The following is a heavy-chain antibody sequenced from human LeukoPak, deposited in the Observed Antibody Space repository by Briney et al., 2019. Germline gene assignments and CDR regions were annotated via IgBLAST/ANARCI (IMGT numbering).Heavy chain of an antibody. J-gene: IGHJ6*03. CDR1: GFTFSSYW. CDR2: IKKDGSEK. V-gene: IGHV3-7*01. D-gene: IGHD2-2*01. CDR3: ARVQPPSSTYLYHYYYYMDV. Sequence: PGGSLRLSCAASGFTFSSYWMSWVRQAPGKGLEWVANIKKDGSEKYYVDSVKGRFTISRDNAKNSLYLQMNSLRAEDTAVYYCARVQPPSSTYLYHYYYYMDVWGKGTTVTVSS.